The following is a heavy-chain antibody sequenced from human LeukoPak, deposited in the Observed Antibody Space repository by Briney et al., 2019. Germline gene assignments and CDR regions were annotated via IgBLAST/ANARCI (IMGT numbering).Heavy chain of an antibody. V-gene: IGHV1-8*01. J-gene: IGHJ6*02. Sequence: ASVKVSCKASGYTFTSYDINWVRQATGQGLEWMGWMNPNSGNTGYAQKFQGRVTMTRNTSISTAYMELSSLRSEDTAVYYCARPPRGDYDPYYYYYGMDVWGQGTTVTVSS. D-gene: IGHD4-17*01. CDR3: ARPPRGDYDPYYYYYGMDV. CDR2: MNPNSGNT. CDR1: GYTFTSYD.